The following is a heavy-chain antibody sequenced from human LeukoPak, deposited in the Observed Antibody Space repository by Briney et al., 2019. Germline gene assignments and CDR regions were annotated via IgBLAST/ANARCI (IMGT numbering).Heavy chain of an antibody. CDR2: IHYSGST. CDR1: GGSISSSKW. Sequence: SGTLSLTCAVSGGSISSSKWWGWVRQPPGKGLEWIGYIHYSGSTNYNPSLKSRVTISVDTSKNQFSLKLTSVTAADTAVYYCARHYADKRAVDYWGQGTLVTVSS. CDR3: ARHYADKRAVDY. J-gene: IGHJ4*02. D-gene: IGHD4-17*01. V-gene: IGHV4-4*02.